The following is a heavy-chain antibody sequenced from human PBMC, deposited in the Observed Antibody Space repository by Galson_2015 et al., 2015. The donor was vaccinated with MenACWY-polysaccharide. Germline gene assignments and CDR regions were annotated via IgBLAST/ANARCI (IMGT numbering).Heavy chain of an antibody. CDR3: ARGGYGSGGHLPWYFDS. J-gene: IGHJ4*02. V-gene: IGHV3-66*01. D-gene: IGHD3-10*01. CDR2: MYSGGSP. CDR1: GFSVSTKY. Sequence: SLRLSCAASGFSVSTKYMTWVRQAPGKGLEWVSVMYSGGSPYYADSVKGRFTISRENSKNTLYLQMNSLRAEDTAVYYCARGGYGSGGHLPWYFDSWGQGTLVTVSS.